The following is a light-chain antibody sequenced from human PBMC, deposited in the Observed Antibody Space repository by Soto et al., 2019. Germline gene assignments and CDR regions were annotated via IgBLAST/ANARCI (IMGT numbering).Light chain of an antibody. V-gene: IGLV1-44*01. Sequence: QSVLTQAPSASGTPGQRVTISFSGSSSNIGSNTVSWYQQVPGTAPKLLIYSNDQRPSGVHDRFSGSKSGTSASLAIGGLQSEDEADYYCAAWDGSLNGWVFGGGTKLTVL. J-gene: IGLJ2*01. CDR2: SND. CDR3: AAWDGSLNGWV. CDR1: SSNIGSNT.